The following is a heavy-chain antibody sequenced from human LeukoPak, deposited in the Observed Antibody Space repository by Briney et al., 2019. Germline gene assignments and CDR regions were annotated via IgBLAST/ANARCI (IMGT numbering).Heavy chain of an antibody. Sequence: SETLSLTSAFYGGSFRGYYWSWIPHPPGKGLEWIGEINHSGSTNYNPSLKSRVTISVDTSKNQFSLKLSSVTAADTAVYYCARRAGGFRQQLPYYYYMDVWGKGTTVTVSS. CDR2: INHSGST. D-gene: IGHD6-13*01. V-gene: IGHV4-34*01. CDR3: ARRAGGFRQQLPYYYYMDV. J-gene: IGHJ6*03. CDR1: GGSFRGYY.